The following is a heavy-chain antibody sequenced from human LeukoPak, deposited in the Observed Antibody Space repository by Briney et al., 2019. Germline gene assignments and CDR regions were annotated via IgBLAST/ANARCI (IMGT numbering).Heavy chain of an antibody. D-gene: IGHD3-10*01. CDR3: ARGSISWFGELLDYFDY. Sequence: ASVKVSCKASGGTFSSYAISWVRQAPGQGLEWMGGIIPIFGTASYAQKFQGRVTITTDESTSTAYMELSSLRPEDTAVYYCARGSISWFGELLDYFDYWGQGTLVTVSS. V-gene: IGHV1-69*05. CDR1: GGTFSSYA. J-gene: IGHJ4*02. CDR2: IIPIFGTA.